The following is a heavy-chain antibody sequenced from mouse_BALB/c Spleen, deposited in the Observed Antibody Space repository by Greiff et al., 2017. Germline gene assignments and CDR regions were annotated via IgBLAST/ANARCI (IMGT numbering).Heavy chain of an antibody. V-gene: IGHV5-17*02. J-gene: IGHJ4*01. CDR3: ARESYDYDDYAMDY. Sequence: EVKLVESGGGLVQPGGSRKLSCAASGFTFSSFGMHWVRQAPEKGLEWVAYISSGSSTIYYADTVKGRFTISRDNPKNTLFLQMTSLRSEDTAMYYCARESYDYDDYAMDYWGQGTSVTVSS. CDR1: GFTFSSFG. D-gene: IGHD2-4*01. CDR2: ISSGSSTI.